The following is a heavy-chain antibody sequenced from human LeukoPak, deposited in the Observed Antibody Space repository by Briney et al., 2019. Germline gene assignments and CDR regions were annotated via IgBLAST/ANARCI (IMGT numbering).Heavy chain of an antibody. CDR1: GLTVTNNY. CDR3: TYGDYPLTY. CDR2: LYSNGDT. V-gene: IGHV3-66*01. D-gene: IGHD4-17*01. J-gene: IGHJ4*02. Sequence: GGSLRLSCAASGLTVTNNYWHWVRQPPGKGPEWISRLYSNGDTKYADSVKGRFTFSRDNSKNTLYLQMNGLRAEDTAVYYCTYGDYPLTYWGQGTLVSVSS.